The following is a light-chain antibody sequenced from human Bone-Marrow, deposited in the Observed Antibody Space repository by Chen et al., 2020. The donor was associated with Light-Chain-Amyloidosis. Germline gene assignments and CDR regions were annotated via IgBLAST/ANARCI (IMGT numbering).Light chain of an antibody. CDR2: GSS. J-gene: IGKJ4*01. CDR3: QQYGTSPLT. CDR1: QSVSSYY. V-gene: IGKV3-20*01. Sequence: EIVLTQSPATLSLSPGERATLSCRTSQSVSSYYLTWYQQKFGQAPRPLIYGSSSRATGIPDRFTGSGSGTDFTLTINRLEPEDFAMYYCQQYGTSPLTFGGGTKVEIK.